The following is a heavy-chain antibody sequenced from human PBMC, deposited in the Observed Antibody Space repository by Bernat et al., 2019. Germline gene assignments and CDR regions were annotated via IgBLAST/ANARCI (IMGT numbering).Heavy chain of an antibody. CDR2: INSDGSVT. CDR3: VGASTGNYKWFDP. Sequence: ELQLVESGGGLVQPGGSLRLSCAASGSIFSNYWIHWVRQTPGKGLVWVSRINSDGSVTTYADSVKGRFTIYRDNAKNTVFLQMNTLRAEDTAVYYCVGASTGNYKWFDPWGQGTLVTVSS. V-gene: IGHV3-74*01. D-gene: IGHD1-1*01. CDR1: GSIFSNYW. J-gene: IGHJ5*02.